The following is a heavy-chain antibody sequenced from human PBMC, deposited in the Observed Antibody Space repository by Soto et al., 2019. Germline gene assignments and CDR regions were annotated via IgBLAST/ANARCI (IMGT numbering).Heavy chain of an antibody. J-gene: IGHJ3*02. D-gene: IGHD3-22*01. CDR3: AKYDDSSGYYYRDAFDI. CDR2: ISGSGGST. Sequence: EVQLLESGGGLVQPGGSQRLSCAASGFTFSSYAMSWVRQAPGKGLEWVSAISGSGGSTYYADSVKGRFTISRDNSKNTLYLQMNSLRAEDTAVYYCAKYDDSSGYYYRDAFDIWGQGTMVTVSS. V-gene: IGHV3-23*01. CDR1: GFTFSSYA.